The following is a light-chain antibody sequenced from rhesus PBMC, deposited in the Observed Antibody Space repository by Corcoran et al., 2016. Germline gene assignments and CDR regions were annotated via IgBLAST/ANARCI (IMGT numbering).Light chain of an antibody. CDR1: QGISSY. V-gene: IGKV1-38*01. Sequence: DIQLTQSPSSLSASVGDRVTITCRASQGISSYLAWYQQKSGKAPKLLIYDASNLQSGVPSRFSCSGSGTEVTLPISSLQPEDVATYFCQQGNSYPWTFGQGTKVEIK. J-gene: IGKJ1*01. CDR3: QQGNSYPWT. CDR2: DAS.